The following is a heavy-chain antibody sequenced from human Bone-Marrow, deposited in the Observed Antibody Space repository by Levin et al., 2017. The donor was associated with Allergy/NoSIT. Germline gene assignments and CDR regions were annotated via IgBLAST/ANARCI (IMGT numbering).Heavy chain of an antibody. CDR2: IYYSGST. CDR1: GGSISSYY. V-gene: IGHV4-59*01. Sequence: SETLSLTCTVSGGSISSYYWSWIRQPPGKGLEWIGYIYYSGSTNYNPSLKSRVTISVDTSKNQFSLKLSSVTAADTAVYYCARVRWYDILTGDRYGMDVWGQGTTVTVSS. D-gene: IGHD3-9*01. CDR3: ARVRWYDILTGDRYGMDV. J-gene: IGHJ6*02.